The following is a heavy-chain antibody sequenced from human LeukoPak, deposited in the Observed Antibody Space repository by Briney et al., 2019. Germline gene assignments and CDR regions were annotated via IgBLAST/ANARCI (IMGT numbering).Heavy chain of an antibody. D-gene: IGHD3-10*01. Sequence: GGSLRLSCAASGFTFSSYAMSWVRQASGKGLEWVSAISGSGGSTYYADSVKGRFTISRDNSKNTLYLQMNSLRAEDTAVYYCAKHGSGSYYSDWFDPWGQGTLVTVSS. CDR3: AKHGSGSYYSDWFDP. CDR1: GFTFSSYA. J-gene: IGHJ5*02. V-gene: IGHV3-23*01. CDR2: ISGSGGST.